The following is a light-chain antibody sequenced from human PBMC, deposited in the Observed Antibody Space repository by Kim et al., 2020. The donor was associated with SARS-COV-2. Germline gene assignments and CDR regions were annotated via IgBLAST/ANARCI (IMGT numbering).Light chain of an antibody. V-gene: IGKV3-11*01. CDR1: QSVSTY. CDR3: QQRSNWPRT. J-gene: IGKJ2*02. CDR2: HAS. Sequence: SLSPGERAPLSGRASQSVSTYLAWYQQKPGQAPRLLIYHASNRATGIPARFSGSGSGTDFTLTISSLEPEDFAVYYCQQRSNWPRTFGRGTKLEI.